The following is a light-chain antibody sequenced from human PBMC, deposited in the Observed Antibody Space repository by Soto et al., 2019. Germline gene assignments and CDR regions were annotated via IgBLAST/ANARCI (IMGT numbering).Light chain of an antibody. J-gene: IGKJ1*01. CDR1: QNISNY. CDR3: QQRSNWPRT. CDR2: DVS. Sequence: ILLTQPPATLSVSSGESATLSSGASQNISNYLIWYQYKPGQAPRLLIYDVSNRATDIKARLSGSGYGKDFTLTISSLEPEDLAVYLCQQRSNWPRTFGQGTKVDI. V-gene: IGKV3-11*01.